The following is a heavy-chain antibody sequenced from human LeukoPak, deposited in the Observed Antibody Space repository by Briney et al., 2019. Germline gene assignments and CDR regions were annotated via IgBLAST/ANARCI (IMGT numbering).Heavy chain of an antibody. CDR1: GYTFTNYG. CDR3: ARVPIGDQGAFDF. Sequence: ASVKVSCKASGYTFTNYGIIWVRQAPGQGLEWMGWISAYNGNTNYAQKLQGRVTMTTDTSTSTAYMELRSLRSDDTAIYYCARVPIGDQGAFDFWGQGTMVTVSS. D-gene: IGHD3-10*01. V-gene: IGHV1-18*01. CDR2: ISAYNGNT. J-gene: IGHJ3*01.